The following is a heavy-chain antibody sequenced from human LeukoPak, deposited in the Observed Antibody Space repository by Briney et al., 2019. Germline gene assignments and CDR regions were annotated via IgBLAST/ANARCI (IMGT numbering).Heavy chain of an antibody. Sequence: PSETLSLTCTVSGGSVNSAGYFWNWIRQRPGEGLEWIGYLYYDGGTSYSPSLKRRVTISADWTINQFSLNLNSVTAADTAVYYCMRLYFHTGGPGPWGQGALVTVSS. D-gene: IGHD2-8*02. CDR3: MRLYFHTGGPGP. CDR2: LYYDGGT. V-gene: IGHV4-31*03. CDR1: GGSVNSAGYF. J-gene: IGHJ5*02.